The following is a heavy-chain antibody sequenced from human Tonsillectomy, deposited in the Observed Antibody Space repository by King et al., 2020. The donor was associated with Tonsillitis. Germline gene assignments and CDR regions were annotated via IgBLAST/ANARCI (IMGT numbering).Heavy chain of an antibody. CDR1: GYTFPRHY. Sequence: VQLVESGAEVKRPGASVRFSCKASGYTFPRHYVHWVRQAPGQGLEWMGIINPTGGRTTYAQKFQGRVTISSDSPTSTVSMQLSTLRSEATAVYYCAREFYLLSYVYGIDSWGQGTLLSVSS. J-gene: IGHJ4*02. D-gene: IGHD3-16*01. V-gene: IGHV1-46*01. CDR3: AREFYLLSYVYGIDS. CDR2: INPTGGRT.